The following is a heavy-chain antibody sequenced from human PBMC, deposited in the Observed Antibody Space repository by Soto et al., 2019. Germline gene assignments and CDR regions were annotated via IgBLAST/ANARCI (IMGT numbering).Heavy chain of an antibody. CDR2: INYRGSL. CDR1: GCSISSGDCY. Sequence: TLSLTCTVTGCSISSGDCYWTWIRQHPGKGLEWIGYINYRGSLYYNPSLKSRVSMSVVTSKSQFSLNLSSVTAADTAVYYCARELPQRQGRNMDVWGQGSTVTVSS. V-gene: IGHV4-31*03. J-gene: IGHJ6*02. CDR3: ARELPQRQGRNMDV. D-gene: IGHD1-1*01.